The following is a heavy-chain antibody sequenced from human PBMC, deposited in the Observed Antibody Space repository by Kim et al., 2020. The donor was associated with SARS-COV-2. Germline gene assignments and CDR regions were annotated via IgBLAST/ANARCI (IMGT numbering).Heavy chain of an antibody. V-gene: IGHV4-39*01. J-gene: IGHJ5*02. CDR2: IYYSGST. Sequence: SETLSLTCTVSGGSISSSSYYWGWIRQPPGKGLEWIGSIYYSGSTYYNPSLKSRVTISVDTSKNQFSLKLSSVTAADTAVYYCARHDQAGYFDWQNWFDPWGQGTLVTVSS. CDR1: GGSISSSSYY. CDR3: ARHDQAGYFDWQNWFDP. D-gene: IGHD3-9*01.